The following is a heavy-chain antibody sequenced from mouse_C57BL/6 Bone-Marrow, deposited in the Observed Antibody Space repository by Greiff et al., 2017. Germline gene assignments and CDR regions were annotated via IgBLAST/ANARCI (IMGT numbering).Heavy chain of an antibody. D-gene: IGHD2-2*01. Sequence: QVQLQQPGAELVMPGASVKLSCKASGYTFTSYWMHWVKQRPGQGLEWIGEIDPSDSYTNYNQKFKGKSTLTVDKSSSTAYMQLSSLTSEDSAVYYCAREEGYGYADWYCDVWGTETTVTVSS. CDR3: AREEGYGYADWYCDV. J-gene: IGHJ1*03. CDR1: GYTFTSYW. V-gene: IGHV1-69*01. CDR2: IDPSDSYT.